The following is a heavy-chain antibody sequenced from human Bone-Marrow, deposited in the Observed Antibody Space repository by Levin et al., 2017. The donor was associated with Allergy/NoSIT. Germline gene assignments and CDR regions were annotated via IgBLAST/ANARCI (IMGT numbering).Heavy chain of an antibody. Sequence: KPGESLKISCKASGGTFSNYAITWVRRAPGQGLEWMGGIVPMFGTTNYAQKFQGRITITVLESTSTVYLDIDRLTSEDTAIYYCARHNHGNGLDFWGQGTLVTVSS. CDR2: IVPMFGTT. CDR1: GGTFSNYA. D-gene: IGHD2-8*01. V-gene: IGHV1-69*01. CDR3: ARHNHGNGLDF. J-gene: IGHJ4*02.